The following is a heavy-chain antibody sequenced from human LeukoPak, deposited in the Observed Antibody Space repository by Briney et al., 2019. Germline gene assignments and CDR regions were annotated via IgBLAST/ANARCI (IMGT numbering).Heavy chain of an antibody. Sequence: GGSLRLSCVASGITFSDYAVSWVRQAPEKGLDWVSVISGSAHKIRYADSVKGRFAISRDNSENIVYLQMNNLRVEDTAVYYCAGRVTGYSSGYVHWGQGTLVTVSS. CDR1: GITFSDYA. V-gene: IGHV3-23*01. CDR2: ISGSAHKI. D-gene: IGHD5-18*01. CDR3: AGRVTGYSSGYVH. J-gene: IGHJ4*02.